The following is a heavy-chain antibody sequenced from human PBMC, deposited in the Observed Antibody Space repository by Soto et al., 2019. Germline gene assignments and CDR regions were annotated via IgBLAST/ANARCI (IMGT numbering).Heavy chain of an antibody. CDR2: ISWNSGSI. Sequence: GGSLRLSCAASGFTFDDYSMHWIRQAPGKGLEWVSDISWNSGSIGYADSVKGRFTISRDNAKSSLYLQMHSLRAEDTALYYCEKEIPSRLRFWEWIYTRYGMDVWGQGTTVTVSS. V-gene: IGHV3-9*01. D-gene: IGHD3-3*01. CDR1: GFTFDDYS. CDR3: EKEIPSRLRFWEWIYTRYGMDV. J-gene: IGHJ6*02.